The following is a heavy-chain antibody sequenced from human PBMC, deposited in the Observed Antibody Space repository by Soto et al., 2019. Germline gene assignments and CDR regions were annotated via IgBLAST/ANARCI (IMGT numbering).Heavy chain of an antibody. Sequence: SETLSLTCTVSGGSISSYYWSWIRQPPGKGLEWIGYIYYSGSTNYNPSLKSRVTISVDTSNNQFSLKLSSVTAADTAVYYCARDQGSSSWFWFDPWGQGTLVTVSS. V-gene: IGHV4-59*01. J-gene: IGHJ5*02. D-gene: IGHD6-13*01. CDR2: IYYSGST. CDR3: ARDQGSSSWFWFDP. CDR1: GGSISSYY.